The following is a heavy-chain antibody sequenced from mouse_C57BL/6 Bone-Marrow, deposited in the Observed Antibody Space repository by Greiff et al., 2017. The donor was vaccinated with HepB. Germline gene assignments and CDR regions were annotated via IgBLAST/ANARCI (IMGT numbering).Heavy chain of an antibody. CDR2: ISNGGGST. CDR3: ARDGNYGYYYAMDY. V-gene: IGHV5-12*01. CDR1: GFTFSDYY. D-gene: IGHD2-1*01. Sequence: EVQGVESGGGLVQPGGSLKLSCAASGFTFSDYYMYWVRQTPEKRLEWVAYISNGGGSTYYPDTVKGRFTISRDNAKNTLYLQMSRLKSEDTAMYYCARDGNYGYYYAMDYWGQGTSVTVSS. J-gene: IGHJ4*01.